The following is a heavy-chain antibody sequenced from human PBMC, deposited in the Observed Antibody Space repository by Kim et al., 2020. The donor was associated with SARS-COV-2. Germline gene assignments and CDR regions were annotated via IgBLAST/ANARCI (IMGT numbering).Heavy chain of an antibody. D-gene: IGHD4-17*01. J-gene: IGHJ6*02. Sequence: FQGRVTITRDTAASTAYMELSSLRSEDTAVYYCARDLDYGDHADYYGMDVWGQGTTVTVSS. V-gene: IGHV1-3*01. CDR3: ARDLDYGDHADYYGMDV.